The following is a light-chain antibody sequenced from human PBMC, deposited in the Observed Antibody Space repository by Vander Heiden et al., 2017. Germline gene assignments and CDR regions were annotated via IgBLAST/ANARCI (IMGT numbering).Light chain of an antibody. V-gene: IGKV3-11*01. J-gene: IGKJ4*01. CDR1: QSASSY. Sequence: EIVLTQSPATLSLSPGERATLSCRASQSASSYLDWYQQKPGQAPRLLIYDASNRANGIPDRFSGSGSGTDFTLTSSSLEPEDFAVYYGQQRSNWLTFGGGTKVEIK. CDR3: QQRSNWLT. CDR2: DAS.